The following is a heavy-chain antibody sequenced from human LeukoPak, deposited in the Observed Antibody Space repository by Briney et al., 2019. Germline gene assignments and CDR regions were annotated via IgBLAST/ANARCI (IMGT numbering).Heavy chain of an antibody. J-gene: IGHJ4*02. D-gene: IGHD6-6*01. V-gene: IGHV3-53*01. CDR1: GFTVSSKY. CDR3: AKGSSSSRPYYFDY. CDR2: IYSGGST. Sequence: PGGSLRLSCAASGFTVSSKYMTWVRQAPGKGLDWVSVIYSGGSTYYADSVKGRFTVSRDNSKNTVYLQMNSLRVEDTAVYYCAKGSSSSRPYYFDYWGQGALVTVSS.